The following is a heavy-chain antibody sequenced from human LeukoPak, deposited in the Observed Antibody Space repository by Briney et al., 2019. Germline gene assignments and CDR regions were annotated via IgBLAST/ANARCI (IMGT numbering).Heavy chain of an antibody. D-gene: IGHD2-15*01. Sequence: GGSLRLSCAASGFTFSSYAMSWVRQAPGKGLEWVSAISGSGGSTYYADSVKGRFTISRDNSKNTLYLQMNSLRAEDTAVYYCAKGGPGYCSGGSCSLQDYWGQGTLVTVSS. J-gene: IGHJ4*02. CDR1: GFTFSSYA. CDR3: AKGGPGYCSGGSCSLQDY. V-gene: IGHV3-23*01. CDR2: ISGSGGST.